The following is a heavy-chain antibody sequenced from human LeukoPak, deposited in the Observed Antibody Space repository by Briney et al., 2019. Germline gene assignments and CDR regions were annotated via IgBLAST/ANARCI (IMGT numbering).Heavy chain of an antibody. CDR3: ARATEWLSDAFDI. Sequence: GGSLRLSCAASGFTFSSYSMNWVRQAPGKGLEWVSSISSSSSYIYYADSVKGRLTISRDNAKNSLYLQMNSLRAEDTAVYYCARATEWLSDAFDIWGQGTMVTVSS. J-gene: IGHJ3*02. CDR2: ISSSSSYI. CDR1: GFTFSSYS. V-gene: IGHV3-21*01. D-gene: IGHD3-3*01.